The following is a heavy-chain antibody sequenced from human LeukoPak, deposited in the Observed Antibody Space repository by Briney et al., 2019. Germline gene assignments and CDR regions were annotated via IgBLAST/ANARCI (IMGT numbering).Heavy chain of an antibody. Sequence: PGGSLRLSCAASGFTFSSYAMSWVRQAPGKGLEWVSAISGSGGSTYYADSVKGRFTISRDNSKNTLYLQVNSLRAEDTAVYYCARGGFWSGYHQAYFDYWGQGTLVTVSS. J-gene: IGHJ4*02. CDR3: ARGGFWSGYHQAYFDY. V-gene: IGHV3-23*01. D-gene: IGHD3-3*01. CDR2: ISGSGGST. CDR1: GFTFSSYA.